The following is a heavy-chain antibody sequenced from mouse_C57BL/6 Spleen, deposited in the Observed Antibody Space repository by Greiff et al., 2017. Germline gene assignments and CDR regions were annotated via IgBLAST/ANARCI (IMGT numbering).Heavy chain of an antibody. V-gene: IGHV1-77*01. CDR3: ASGSWDVTPFDY. Sequence: VQLQQSGAELVKPGDSVKISCKASGYTFTDYYINWVKQRPGQGLEWMGKIGPGGCSTYYNDKFKGKATRTADNSSSAAYMQLSSLTSEDSAVYFCASGSWDVTPFDYWGQGTTLTVSS. J-gene: IGHJ2*01. CDR1: GYTFTDYY. CDR2: IGPGGCST. D-gene: IGHD4-1*01.